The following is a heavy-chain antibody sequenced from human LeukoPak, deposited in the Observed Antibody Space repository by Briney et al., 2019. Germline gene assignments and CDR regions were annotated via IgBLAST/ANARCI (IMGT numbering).Heavy chain of an antibody. CDR2: IIPIFGTA. CDR3: ARADIIVAARYYYYYMDV. J-gene: IGHJ6*03. CDR1: GGTFGSYA. V-gene: IGHV1-69*13. D-gene: IGHD6-6*01. Sequence: ASVRVSCKASGGTFGSYAISWVRQAPGQGLEWMGGIIPIFGTANYAQKFQGRVTITADESTSTAYMELSSLRSEDTAVYYCARADIIVAARYYYYYMDVWGKGTTVTVSS.